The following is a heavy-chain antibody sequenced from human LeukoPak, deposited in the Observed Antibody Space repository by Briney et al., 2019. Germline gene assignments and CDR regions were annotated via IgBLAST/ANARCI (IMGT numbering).Heavy chain of an antibody. J-gene: IGHJ2*01. D-gene: IGHD6-19*01. Sequence: SETLSLTCTASGGSISSYYWHWIRQPAGKGLEWIGRIYTSGSTNYNPSLKSRVTMSVDTSKNLFSLKLSSVTAADTAVYYCAREGIAVAGMAPFDLWGRGTLVTVSS. CDR3: AREGIAVAGMAPFDL. CDR1: GGSISSYY. V-gene: IGHV4-4*07. CDR2: IYTSGST.